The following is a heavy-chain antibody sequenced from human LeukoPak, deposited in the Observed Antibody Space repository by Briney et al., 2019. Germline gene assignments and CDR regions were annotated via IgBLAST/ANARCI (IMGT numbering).Heavy chain of an antibody. J-gene: IGHJ6*02. V-gene: IGHV3-30*04. D-gene: IGHD6-13*01. CDR2: ISYDGSNK. CDR1: GFTFSSYA. CDR3: ARAKTGKRIAAAGSYGMDV. Sequence: PGGSLRLSCAASGFTFSSYAMHWVRQAPGKGLEWVAVISYDGSNKYYADSVKGRFTIPRDNSKNTLYLQMNSLRAEDTAVYYCARAKTGKRIAAAGSYGMDVWGQGTTVTVSS.